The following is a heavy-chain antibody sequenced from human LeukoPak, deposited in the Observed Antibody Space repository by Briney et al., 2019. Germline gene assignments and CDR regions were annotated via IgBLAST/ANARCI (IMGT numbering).Heavy chain of an antibody. CDR3: ARFGQLAIFDY. D-gene: IGHD6-6*01. V-gene: IGHV4-59*01. Sequence: WGTLSLTCTVSGGSISSYYWSWIRQPPGKGLEWSGYIYYSGSTNYNPSLKSRVTISVDTSKNQFTLKLSSVTAADTAVYYCARFGQLAIFDYWGQGTLVTVPS. CDR2: IYYSGST. J-gene: IGHJ4*02. CDR1: GGSISSYY.